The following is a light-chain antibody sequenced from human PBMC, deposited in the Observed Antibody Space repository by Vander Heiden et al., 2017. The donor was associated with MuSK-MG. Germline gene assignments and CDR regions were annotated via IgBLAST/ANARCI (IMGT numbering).Light chain of an antibody. CDR3: QQRSNWPLLT. CDR1: PMVSSY. V-gene: IGKV3-11*01. Sequence: IVLTQSPASLSLSPGERATLSCRASPMVSSYLAGYHQKPGQAPSLLLYDASNRATGSPARFSGSGSGTDFTLTISSLEPEDFAVYYCQQRSNWPLLTFGGGTKVEIK. CDR2: DAS. J-gene: IGKJ4*01.